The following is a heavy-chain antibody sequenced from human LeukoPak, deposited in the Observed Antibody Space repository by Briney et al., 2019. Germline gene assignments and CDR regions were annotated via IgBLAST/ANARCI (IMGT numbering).Heavy chain of an antibody. Sequence: SSVKVSCKASGGTFSSYAISWVRQAPGQGLEWMGWISPNSGGTNYAQKFQGRITMTRDTSISTAYMELSGLRSDDTAVYYCARENYSYGMDVWGQGTTVTVSS. V-gene: IGHV1-2*02. CDR3: ARENYSYGMDV. CDR2: ISPNSGGT. J-gene: IGHJ6*02. CDR1: GGTFSSYA.